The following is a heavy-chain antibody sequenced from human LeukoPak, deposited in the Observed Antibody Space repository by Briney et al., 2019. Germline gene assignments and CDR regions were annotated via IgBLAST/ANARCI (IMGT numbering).Heavy chain of an antibody. CDR1: GFSFNDHA. CDR3: AKDQTYSYYYLDS. D-gene: IGHD5-18*01. V-gene: IGHV3-23*01. Sequence: GGSLRLSCAASGFSFNDHAVSWVRQAPGKGLEWVSGINGNGASTYYSDSVKGRFTISRDNSKNTVYLRVSSLRADDTATYYCAKDQTYSYYYLDSWGQGALVTVSS. CDR2: INGNGAST. J-gene: IGHJ4*02.